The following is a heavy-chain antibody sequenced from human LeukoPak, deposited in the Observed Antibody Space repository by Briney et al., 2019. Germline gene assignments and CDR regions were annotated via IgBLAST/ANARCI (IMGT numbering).Heavy chain of an antibody. V-gene: IGHV3-74*01. Sequence: GGSLRLSCAAPGFTFSSYWMHWVRHAPGKRLLWVSRINSVGRSTHYADSVKGRFTISRDTAKNTLYLQMNRLRAEDTAVYYCARAGISSSWVYYYYYYMDVWGKGTTVTVSS. CDR2: INSVGRST. D-gene: IGHD6-13*01. CDR3: ARAGISSSWVYYYYYYMDV. J-gene: IGHJ6*03. CDR1: GFTFSSYW.